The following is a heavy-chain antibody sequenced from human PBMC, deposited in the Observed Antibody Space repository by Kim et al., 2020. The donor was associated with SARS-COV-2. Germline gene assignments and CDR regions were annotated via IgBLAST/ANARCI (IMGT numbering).Heavy chain of an antibody. CDR2: ISAYNGNT. D-gene: IGHD6-19*01. Sequence: ASVKVSCKASGYTFTSYGISWVRQAPGQGLEWMGWISAYNGNTNYARKLQGRVTMTTDTSTSTAYMELRSLRSDDTAVYYCAREVAVAGTDYYYYGMDVWGQGTTVTVSS. V-gene: IGHV1-18*01. J-gene: IGHJ6*02. CDR1: GYTFTSYG. CDR3: AREVAVAGTDYYYYGMDV.